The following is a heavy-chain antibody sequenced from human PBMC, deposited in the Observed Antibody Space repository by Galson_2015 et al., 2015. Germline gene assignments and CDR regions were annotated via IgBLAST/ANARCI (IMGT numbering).Heavy chain of an antibody. V-gene: IGHV3-11*01. CDR3: ARPADDFCSGYTDV. J-gene: IGHJ6*04. D-gene: IGHD3-3*01. CDR1: GFTFSDYY. CDR2: ISSSGSTI. Sequence: SLRLSCAASGFTFSDYYMSWIRQAPGKGLEWVSYISSSGSTIYYADSVKGRFTISRDNAKNSLYLQMNSLRAEDTAVYYCARPADDFCSGYTDVWGTGTPVTVSS.